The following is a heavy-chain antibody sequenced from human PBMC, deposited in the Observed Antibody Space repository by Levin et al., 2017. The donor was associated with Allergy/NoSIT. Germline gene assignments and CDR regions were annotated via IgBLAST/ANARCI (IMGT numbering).Heavy chain of an antibody. CDR3: AKSSTTGTTRPRPLDY. CDR2: ISYDGSNK. V-gene: IGHV3-30*18. CDR1: GFTFSSYG. Sequence: GGSLRLSCAASGFTFSSYGMHWVRQAPGKGLEWVAVISYDGSNKYYADSVKGRFTISRDNSKNTLYLQMNSLRAEDTAVYYCAKSSTTGTTRPRPLDYWGQGTLVTVSS. J-gene: IGHJ4*02. D-gene: IGHD1-1*01.